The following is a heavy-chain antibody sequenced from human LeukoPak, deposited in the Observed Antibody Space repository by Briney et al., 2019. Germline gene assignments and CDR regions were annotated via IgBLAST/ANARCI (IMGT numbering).Heavy chain of an antibody. CDR2: ISGSGGST. CDR1: GFTFSSYA. Sequence: SGGSLRLSCAASGFTFSSYAVSWVRQAPGKGLEWVSAISGSGGSTYYADSVKGRFTISRDNSKNTLYLQMNSLRAEDTAVYYCAKSIVSYYYDSSGYPRDYWGQGTLVTVSS. CDR3: AKSIVSYYYDSSGYPRDY. V-gene: IGHV3-23*01. J-gene: IGHJ4*02. D-gene: IGHD3-22*01.